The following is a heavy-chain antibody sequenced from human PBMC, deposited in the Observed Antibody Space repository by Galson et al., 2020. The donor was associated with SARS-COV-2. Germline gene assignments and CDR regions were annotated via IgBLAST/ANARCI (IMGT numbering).Heavy chain of an antibody. V-gene: IGHV4-30-4*01. Sequence: ETSETLSLTCTVSGVSISSGVYYWSWIRQPPGKGLEWIGYIYHSGTTYYNPSLKSRLTISVDMSKNQFSLKLSSLTAADTAVYYCARVMPPYCDHDCYPDAFDLWGQGTVVTVSS. CDR1: GVSISSGVYY. D-gene: IGHD2-21*02. J-gene: IGHJ3*01. CDR3: ARVMPPYCDHDCYPDAFDL. CDR2: IYHSGTT.